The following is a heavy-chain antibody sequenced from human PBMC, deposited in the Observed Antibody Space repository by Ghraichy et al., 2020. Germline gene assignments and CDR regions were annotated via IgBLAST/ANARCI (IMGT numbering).Heavy chain of an antibody. J-gene: IGHJ1*01. Sequence: SETLSLTCAVYGGSFSGYYWSWIRQPPGKGLEWIGEINHSGSTNYNPSLKSRVTISVDTSKNQFSLNLSSVTAADTAVYYCASVSRNDYGDYGDFQHWGQGTLVTVSS. CDR3: ASVSRNDYGDYGDFQH. CDR2: INHSGST. D-gene: IGHD4-17*01. CDR1: GGSFSGYY. V-gene: IGHV4-34*01.